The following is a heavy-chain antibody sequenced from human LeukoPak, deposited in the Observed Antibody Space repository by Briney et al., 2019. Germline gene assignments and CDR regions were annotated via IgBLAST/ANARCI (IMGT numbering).Heavy chain of an antibody. J-gene: IGHJ3*02. CDR2: INPNSGGT. Sequence: ASVKVSCKASGYTFTGYYMHWVRQAPGQGLEWMGWINPNSGGTNYAQKFQGRVTMTRDTSISTVYMELSSLRSEDTAVYYCARDKAYYDILTGYSDDAFDIWGQGTMVTVSS. D-gene: IGHD3-9*01. V-gene: IGHV1-2*02. CDR1: GYTFTGYY. CDR3: ARDKAYYDILTGYSDDAFDI.